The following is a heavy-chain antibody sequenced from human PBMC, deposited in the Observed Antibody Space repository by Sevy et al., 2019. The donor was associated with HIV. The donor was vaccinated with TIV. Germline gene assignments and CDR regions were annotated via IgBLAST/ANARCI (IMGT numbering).Heavy chain of an antibody. J-gene: IGHJ4*01. D-gene: IGHD4-17*01. CDR2: IKSKTDGGTT. Sequence: GGYLRLSCAASGFTFSDAWMSWVRQAPGKGLEWVGRIKSKTDGGTTYYAAPVKGRFTISRDDSKNTLYLQMNSLKTDDTGVYYCTPSTDYARYFDYWGHGTLVTVSS. V-gene: IGHV3-15*01. CDR1: GFTFSDAW. CDR3: TPSTDYARYFDY.